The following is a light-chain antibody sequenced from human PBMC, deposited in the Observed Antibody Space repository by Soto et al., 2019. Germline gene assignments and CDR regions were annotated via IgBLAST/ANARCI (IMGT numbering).Light chain of an antibody. J-gene: IGKJ1*01. CDR1: QSVSNNY. V-gene: IGKV3-20*01. CDR3: QQYGSSGT. CDR2: GAS. Sequence: ERVGTPLPSTLSLAPGERHTLSCQASQSVSNNYLAWHQQKPGXSPXXLIYGASNRATGIPDRFSGSGSGTEFTLTISRLEPEYFAVYYCQQYGSSGTFGQGTKVDIK.